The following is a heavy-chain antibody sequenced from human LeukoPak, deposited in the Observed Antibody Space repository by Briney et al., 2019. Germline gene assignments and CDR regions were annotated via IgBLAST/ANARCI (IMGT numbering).Heavy chain of an antibody. V-gene: IGHV5-51*01. CDR3: ARRGPKSTVPIDY. D-gene: IGHD2-21*02. CDR1: GYSFTSYW. Sequence: GGSLQISFQGSGYSFTSYWIGWVRQMPGKGLEWMGIIYPGDSDTRTSPSFQGQVTISADKSISTAYLQWSSLKASDTAMYYCARRGPKSTVPIDYWGQGTLVTVSS. CDR2: IYPGDSDT. J-gene: IGHJ4*02.